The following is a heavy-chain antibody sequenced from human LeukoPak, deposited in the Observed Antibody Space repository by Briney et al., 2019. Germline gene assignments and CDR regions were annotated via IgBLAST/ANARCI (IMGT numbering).Heavy chain of an antibody. V-gene: IGHV4-59*04. CDR1: DDSITIYY. Sequence: SETLSLTCTVSDDSITIYYWSWIRQPPGKGLEWIGSIYYSGNTYYNASLKSQVSISIDTSKNQFSLRLTSVTAADTAVYYCARQTGSGLFILPGGQGTLVTVSS. D-gene: IGHD3/OR15-3a*01. CDR2: IYYSGNT. CDR3: ARQTGSGLFILP. J-gene: IGHJ4*02.